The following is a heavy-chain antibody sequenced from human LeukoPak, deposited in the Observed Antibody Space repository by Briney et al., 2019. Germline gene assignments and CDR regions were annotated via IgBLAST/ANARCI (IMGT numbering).Heavy chain of an antibody. CDR3: ARLRYSYAHYYHMDV. CDR1: GFTFSNYW. Sequence: GGSLRLSCGGSGFTFSNYWMSWVRQAPGKGLEWVANIKEDGSEQKYVDSVKGRFIISRDNAKNSLYLQMNSLRAEDTAVYYCARLRYSYAHYYHMDVWGKGTTVTVSS. D-gene: IGHD5-18*01. V-gene: IGHV3-7*01. CDR2: IKEDGSEQ. J-gene: IGHJ6*03.